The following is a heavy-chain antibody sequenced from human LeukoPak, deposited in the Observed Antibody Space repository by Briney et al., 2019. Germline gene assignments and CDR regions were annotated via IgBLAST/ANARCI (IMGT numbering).Heavy chain of an antibody. J-gene: IGHJ3*02. CDR1: GGSFSGYY. CDR2: INYSGST. D-gene: IGHD2-2*01. Sequence: SETLSLTCAVYGGSFSGYYWSWIRQPPGKGLEWIGEINYSGSTNYNASLKSRVTISVDTSKNQFSLKLSSGSAADTAVYYCARAIRDIVVVPVPRGNTFDIWGQGTMVTVS. CDR3: ARAIRDIVVVPVPRGNTFDI. V-gene: IGHV4-34*01.